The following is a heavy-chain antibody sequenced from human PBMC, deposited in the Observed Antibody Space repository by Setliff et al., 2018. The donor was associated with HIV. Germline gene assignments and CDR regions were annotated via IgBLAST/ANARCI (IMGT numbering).Heavy chain of an antibody. CDR1: GDSIRSGSYY. J-gene: IGHJ4*02. Sequence: SETLSLTCTVSGDSIRSGSYYWSWIRQPAGKGLEWIGYIYYSGSTNYNPSLKSRVTISVDTSKKQFSLKLSSVTAADTAVYYCARQVGNKVLFDSWGQGTLVTVSS. CDR3: ARQVGNKVLFDS. CDR2: IYYSGST. V-gene: IGHV4-61*10. D-gene: IGHD7-27*01.